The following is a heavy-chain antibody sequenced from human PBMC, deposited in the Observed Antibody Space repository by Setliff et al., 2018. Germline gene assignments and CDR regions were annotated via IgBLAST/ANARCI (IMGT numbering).Heavy chain of an antibody. D-gene: IGHD3-10*01. V-gene: IGHV3-11*04. CDR2: ISSSGSTI. J-gene: IGHJ5*02. CDR1: GFTFSDYY. Sequence: PGGSLRLSCGASGFTFSDYYMSWIRQAPGKGLEWVSYISSSGSTIFYADSVKGRFTISRDNAKSSLYLQMNSLRAEDTAVYYCARDLIRGAPNWFDPWGQGTLVTVSS. CDR3: ARDLIRGAPNWFDP.